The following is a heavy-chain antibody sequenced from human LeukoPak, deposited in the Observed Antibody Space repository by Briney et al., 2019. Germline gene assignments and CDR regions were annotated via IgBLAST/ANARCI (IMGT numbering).Heavy chain of an antibody. CDR2: ISSSGSTI. V-gene: IGHV3-11*01. CDR1: GFTFSDYY. Sequence: GGSLRLSCAASGFTFSDYYMSWIRQAPGKGLEWVSYISSSGSTIYYADSVKGRFTISRDNAKNSLYLQMNSLRAEDTAVYYCARVSPHRKMSYGNQNWFDTWGQGTLVTVSS. J-gene: IGHJ5*02. CDR3: ARVSPHRKMSYGNQNWFDT. D-gene: IGHD3-16*01.